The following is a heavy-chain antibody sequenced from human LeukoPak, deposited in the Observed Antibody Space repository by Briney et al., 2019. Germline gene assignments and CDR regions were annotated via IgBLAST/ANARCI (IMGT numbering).Heavy chain of an antibody. D-gene: IGHD3-9*01. CDR3: ARQGDYDILTGYYNWFDP. V-gene: IGHV4-61*05. Sequence: SETLSLTCTVSGGSISSSSYYWGWIRQPPGKGLEWIGYIYYSGSTNYNPYLKSRVTISVDTSKNQFSLKLSSVTAADTAVYYCARQGDYDILTGYYNWFDPWGQGTLVTVSS. J-gene: IGHJ5*02. CDR1: GGSISSSSYY. CDR2: IYYSGST.